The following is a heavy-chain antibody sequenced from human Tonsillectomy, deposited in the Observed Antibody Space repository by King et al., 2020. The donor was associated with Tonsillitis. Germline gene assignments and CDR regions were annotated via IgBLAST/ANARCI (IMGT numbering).Heavy chain of an antibody. CDR3: ARQYFDFWSGYTLNYYSYYMDV. D-gene: IGHD3-3*01. J-gene: IGHJ6*03. Sequence: QLVQSGAEVKKPGESLTISCKGSGYSFTTYWISWVRQMPGKGLEWMGRIHPRDSYSDYSPSFQGHVTISADKSISTAYLQWSSLKASDSAMYYCARQYFDFWSGYTLNYYSYYMDVWGKGTTVTVSS. V-gene: IGHV5-10-1*03. CDR1: GYSFTTYW. CDR2: IHPRDSYS.